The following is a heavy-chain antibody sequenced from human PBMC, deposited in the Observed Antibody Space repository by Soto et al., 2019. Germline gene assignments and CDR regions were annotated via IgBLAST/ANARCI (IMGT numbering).Heavy chain of an antibody. D-gene: IGHD6-6*01. J-gene: IGHJ6*02. Sequence: QVQLVQSGAEVKKPGSSVKVSCKASGGTFSSYAISWVRQAPGQGLEWMGGIIPIFGTANYAQKFQGRVTMTADESTSTAYMELSSLRSEDTAVYYCARGASISRDVETFYGMDVWGQGTTVTVSS. CDR2: IIPIFGTA. CDR3: ARGASISRDVETFYGMDV. V-gene: IGHV1-69*01. CDR1: GGTFSSYA.